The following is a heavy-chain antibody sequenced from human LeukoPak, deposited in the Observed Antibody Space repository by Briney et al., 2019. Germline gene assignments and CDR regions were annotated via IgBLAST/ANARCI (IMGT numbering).Heavy chain of an antibody. CDR3: ARVGGYYFDY. Sequence: SETLSLTCAVCGGSFSGYYWSWIRQPPGKGLEWVGEINHSGSTNYNPSLKSRVTISVDTSKNQFSLKLSSVTAADTAVYYCARVGGYYFDYWGQGTLVTVSS. D-gene: IGHD3-10*01. V-gene: IGHV4-34*01. CDR1: GGSFSGYY. CDR2: INHSGST. J-gene: IGHJ4*02.